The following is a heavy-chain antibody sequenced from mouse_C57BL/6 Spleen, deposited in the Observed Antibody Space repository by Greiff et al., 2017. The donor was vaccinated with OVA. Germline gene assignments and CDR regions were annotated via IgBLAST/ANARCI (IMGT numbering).Heavy chain of an antibody. Sequence: EVQLQQSGTVLARPGASVKMSCKTSGYTFTSYWMHWVKQRPGQGLEWIGAIYPGNSDTSYNQKFKGKAKLTADTSASTAYMELSSLTNEDSAVYYCTRGDYGSSYGYFDVWGTGTTVTVSS. CDR3: TRGDYGSSYGYFDV. J-gene: IGHJ1*03. CDR2: IYPGNSDT. V-gene: IGHV1-5*01. CDR1: GYTFTSYW. D-gene: IGHD1-1*01.